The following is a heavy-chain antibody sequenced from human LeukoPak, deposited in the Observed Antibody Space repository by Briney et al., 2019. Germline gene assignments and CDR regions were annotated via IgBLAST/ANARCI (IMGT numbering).Heavy chain of an antibody. CDR2: ISYDGSNK. CDR1: GFPFSSYA. Sequence: GGPLRLSCAASGFPFSSYAMHWVRQAPGKGLEWVAGISYDGSNKYYADSVKGRFTISRDNSKDTLYLQMNSLRAEDTAVYYCARDVLVVVITTVDYWGQGTLVTVSS. V-gene: IGHV3-30-3*01. CDR3: ARDVLVVVITTVDY. J-gene: IGHJ4*02. D-gene: IGHD3-22*01.